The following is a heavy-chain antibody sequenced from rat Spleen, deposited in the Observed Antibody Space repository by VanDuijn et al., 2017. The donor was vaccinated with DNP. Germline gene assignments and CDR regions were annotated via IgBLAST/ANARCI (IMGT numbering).Heavy chain of an antibody. CDR3: TTDFERGY. J-gene: IGHJ2*01. D-gene: IGHD1-11*01. CDR2: ISTSGGTT. Sequence: EVQLVESGGGLVQPGRSLKLSCAASGFTFSGYYMAWVRQAPTKGLEWVASISTSGGTTYYRDSVKGRFTVSRDNARSTLYLQMDSLRSEDTATYYCTTDFERGYWGQGVMVTVSS. CDR1: GFTFSGYY. V-gene: IGHV5-27*01.